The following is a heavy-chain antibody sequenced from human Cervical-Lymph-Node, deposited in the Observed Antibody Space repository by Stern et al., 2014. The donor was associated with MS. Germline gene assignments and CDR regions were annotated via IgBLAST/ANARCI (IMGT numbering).Heavy chain of an antibody. CDR1: GFTFSTYW. CDR2: INSDGSST. J-gene: IGHJ4*02. CDR3: ASIWFGGN. D-gene: IGHD3-10*01. V-gene: IGHV3-74*02. Sequence: LQLQESGGGLVQPGGSLRLSCAASGFTFSTYWMHWVRQAPGKGLVWVARINSDGSSTSYAHSVKGRFTISNDNAKNKPYLPMNSLRAEDTAVYYCASIWFGGNWGQGTLVTVSS.